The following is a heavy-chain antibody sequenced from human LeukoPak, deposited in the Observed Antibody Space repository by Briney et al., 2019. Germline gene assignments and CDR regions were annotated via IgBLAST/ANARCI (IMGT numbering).Heavy chain of an antibody. CDR1: GYSISSGYY. CDR3: ARAYYDFWSGQIEGFDY. Sequence: PSETLSLTCAVSGYSISSGYYWGWIRQPPGKGLEWIGSIYHSGSTYYNPSLKSRVTISVDTSKNQFSLKLSSVTAADTAVYYCARAYYDFWSGQIEGFDYWGQGTLVTVSS. V-gene: IGHV4-38-2*01. CDR2: IYHSGST. D-gene: IGHD3-3*01. J-gene: IGHJ4*02.